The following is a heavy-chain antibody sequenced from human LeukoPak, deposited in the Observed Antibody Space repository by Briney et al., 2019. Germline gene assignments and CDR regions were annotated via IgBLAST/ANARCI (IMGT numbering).Heavy chain of an antibody. CDR2: TNPNSGNT. D-gene: IGHD6-19*01. Sequence: ASVKVSCKASGYTFTSYDINWVRQATGQGLEWMGWTNPNSGNTGYAQKFQGRVTMTRNTSISTAYMELSSLRSEDTAVYYCAREFHIAVAGFDYWGQGTLVTVSS. CDR1: GYTFTSYD. V-gene: IGHV1-8*01. J-gene: IGHJ4*02. CDR3: AREFHIAVAGFDY.